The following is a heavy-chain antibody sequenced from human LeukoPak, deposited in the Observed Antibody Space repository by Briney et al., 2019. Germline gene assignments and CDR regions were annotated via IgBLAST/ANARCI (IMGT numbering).Heavy chain of an antibody. CDR3: TTAVPYGSSWVDY. D-gene: IGHD6-13*01. J-gene: IGHJ4*02. CDR2: IKSKTDGGTT. V-gene: IGHV3-15*01. Sequence: GGSLRLSCAASGFTFSNAWMSWVRQAPGKGLEWVGRIKSKTDGGTTDYAAPVKGRFTISRDDSKNTLYLQMNSLKTEDTAVYYCTTAVPYGSSWVDYWGQGTLVTVSS. CDR1: GFTFSNAW.